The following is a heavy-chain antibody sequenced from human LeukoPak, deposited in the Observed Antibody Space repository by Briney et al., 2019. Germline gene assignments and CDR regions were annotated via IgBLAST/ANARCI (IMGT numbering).Heavy chain of an antibody. V-gene: IGHV3-23*01. Sequence: GGSLRLSCAVSGFTFSSYAMSWVRQAPGKGLEWVSAISGSGGSTYYADSVKGRSTISRDNSKNTQYLQMNSLRAEDTAVYYCAKSRGGVGATIWYFDYWGQGTLVTVSS. CDR3: AKSRGGVGATIWYFDY. J-gene: IGHJ4*02. CDR2: ISGSGGST. CDR1: GFTFSSYA. D-gene: IGHD1-26*01.